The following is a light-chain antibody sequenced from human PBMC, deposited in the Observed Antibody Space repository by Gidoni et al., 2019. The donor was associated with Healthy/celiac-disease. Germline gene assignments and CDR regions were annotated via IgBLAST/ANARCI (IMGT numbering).Light chain of an antibody. J-gene: IGLJ1*01. V-gene: IGLV1-40*01. CDR3: QSYDSSLVGV. CDR1: SSNIGAGYD. CDR2: GNS. Sequence: QSVLTQPPSASGAPGQRVTISCTGSSSNIGAGYDVHWYQQLPGTAPKLLIYGNSNRPSGVPDRFSGSKSGTSASLAITGLQAEDEAEYYCQSYDSSLVGVFGTGTKVTVL.